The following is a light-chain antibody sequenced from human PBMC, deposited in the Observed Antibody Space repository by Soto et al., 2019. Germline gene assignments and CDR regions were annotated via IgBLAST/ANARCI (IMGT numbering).Light chain of an antibody. J-gene: IGLJ2*01. CDR1: SSDVGGYNY. Sequence: QSALTQPASVSGSPGQSITISCTGTSSDVGGYNYVSWYQQHPGKAPKLMIYVVNNRPLGVSNRFSGSKSGNTASLTISGLQAEDEADYYCSSYTSSTTLVVFGGGTKLTVL. V-gene: IGLV2-14*01. CDR3: SSYTSSTTLVV. CDR2: VVN.